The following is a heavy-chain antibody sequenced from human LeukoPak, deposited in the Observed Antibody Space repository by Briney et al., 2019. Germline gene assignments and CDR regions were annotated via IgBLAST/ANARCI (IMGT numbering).Heavy chain of an antibody. J-gene: IGHJ6*03. Sequence: SETLSLTCDVSVGSIRGYYWSWIRQSPEKGLEWIGYNYSSGSTNYNPSPKSRVTMSVDTSKNQLSLKVSSVTAADTAVYYCARVFDSGSQAYFYYMDVWGKGTTVIISS. CDR3: ARVFDSGSQAYFYYMDV. CDR2: NYSSGST. D-gene: IGHD3-10*01. CDR1: VGSIRGYY. V-gene: IGHV4-59*01.